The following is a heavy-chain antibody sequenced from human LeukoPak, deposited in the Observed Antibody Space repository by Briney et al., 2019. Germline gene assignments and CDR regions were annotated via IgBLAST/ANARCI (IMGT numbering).Heavy chain of an antibody. CDR2: ISSSRSTI. CDR3: VRDSQDYSNYYYYYYGMGV. V-gene: IGHV3-48*02. D-gene: IGHD4-11*01. Sequence: PGGSLRLSCAASGFTFNTYSMNWVRQAPGKGLEWVSYISSSRSTIYYADSVKGRFTVSRDNSKNSLFLQMNTLRDEDTAVYYCVRDSQDYSNYYYYYYGMGVWGQGTTVTVSS. J-gene: IGHJ6*02. CDR1: GFTFNTYS.